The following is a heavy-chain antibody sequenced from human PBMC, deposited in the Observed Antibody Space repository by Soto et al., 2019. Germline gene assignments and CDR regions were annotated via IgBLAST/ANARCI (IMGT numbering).Heavy chain of an antibody. Sequence: GESLKISCKGSGYSFTNYWIGWVRQMPGKGLEWMGIVYPGDSETRYSPSFQGQVTISADKSISTAYLQWSGLKASDTAIYFCARLNMEYSSSWFDYWGQGPLVPLS. CDR3: ARLNMEYSSSWFDY. V-gene: IGHV5-51*01. J-gene: IGHJ4*02. CDR2: VYPGDSET. CDR1: GYSFTNYW. D-gene: IGHD6-6*01.